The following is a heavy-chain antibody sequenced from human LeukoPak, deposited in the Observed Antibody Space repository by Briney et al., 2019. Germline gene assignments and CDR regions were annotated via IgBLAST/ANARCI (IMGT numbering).Heavy chain of an antibody. CDR2: MSYSGST. D-gene: IGHD6-13*01. V-gene: IGHV4-61*01. CDR1: VGSISSGRYY. CDR3: AGAAGGMRYFDY. Sequence: PSQTLSLTCTVSVGSISSGRYYWSWIRQPPGKGLEWIGYMSYSGSTNYNPSLKSRVTISVDTSKNQFFLKLSSVTAADTAVYYCAGAAGGMRYFDYWGQGTLVTVSS. J-gene: IGHJ4*02.